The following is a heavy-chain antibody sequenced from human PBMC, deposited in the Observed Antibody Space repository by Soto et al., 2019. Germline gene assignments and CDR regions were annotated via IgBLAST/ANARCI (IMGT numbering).Heavy chain of an antibody. Sequence: QVQLQESGTGLVKPSENLSLTCTVSGASITTYYWSWMRQPPGKGLEWSVYIYDRGTTYYNSSLKRRATIAVDTSKSQFSLKLSSVTAADTAVYYCARGGNSALDIWGQWTMVHVSS. CDR2: IYDRGTT. J-gene: IGHJ3*02. CDR1: GASITTYY. V-gene: IGHV4-59*01. D-gene: IGHD1-1*01. CDR3: ARGGNSALDI.